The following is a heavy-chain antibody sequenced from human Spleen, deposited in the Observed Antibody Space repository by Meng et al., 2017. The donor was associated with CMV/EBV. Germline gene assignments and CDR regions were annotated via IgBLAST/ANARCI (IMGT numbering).Heavy chain of an antibody. Sequence: GGSLRLSCAAAGFSFSGYAMNWVRQAPGKGLEWVASVSPGSTDIYYADSVKGRFTISRDDAKYSLYLQMNRLRAEDTAVYYCARASYCSTTSCYLGYWGRGSLVTVSS. CDR1: GFSFSGYA. J-gene: IGHJ4*02. CDR3: ARASYCSTTSCYLGY. D-gene: IGHD2-2*01. CDR2: VSPGSTDI. V-gene: IGHV3-21*06.